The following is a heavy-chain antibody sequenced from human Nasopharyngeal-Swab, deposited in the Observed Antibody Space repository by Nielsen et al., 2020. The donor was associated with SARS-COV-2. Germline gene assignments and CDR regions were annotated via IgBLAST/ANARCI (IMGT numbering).Heavy chain of an antibody. V-gene: IGHV3-23*01. D-gene: IGHD6-6*01. CDR2: ISGSGGST. CDR1: GFTFSSYA. Sequence: GGSLRLSCAASGFTFSSYAMSWVRQAPGKGLEWVSAISGSGGSTYYADSVKGRFTISRDNSKNTLYLQMNSLSAEDTAVYYFAKDAIEYSSSSWFGWFDPWGQGTLVTVSS. CDR3: AKDAIEYSSSSWFGWFDP. J-gene: IGHJ5*02.